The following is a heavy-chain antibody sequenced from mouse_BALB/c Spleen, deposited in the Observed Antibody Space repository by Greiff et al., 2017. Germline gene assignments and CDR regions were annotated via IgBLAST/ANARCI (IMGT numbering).Heavy chain of an antibody. CDR1: GYTFTSYW. Sequence: VKLMESGAELAKPGASVKMSCKASGYTFTSYWMHWVKQRPGQGLEWIGYINPSTGYTEYNQKFKDKATLTADKSSSTAYMQLSSLTSEDSAVYYCARKEYGNYVGAMDYWGQGTSVTVSS. CDR3: ARKEYGNYVGAMDY. J-gene: IGHJ4*01. CDR2: INPSTGYT. D-gene: IGHD2-10*02. V-gene: IGHV1-7*01.